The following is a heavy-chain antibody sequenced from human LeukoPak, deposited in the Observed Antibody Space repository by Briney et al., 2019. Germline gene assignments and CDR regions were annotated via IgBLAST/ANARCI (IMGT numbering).Heavy chain of an antibody. V-gene: IGHV4-4*02. CDR2: IYHSGST. Sequence: RSSGTLSLTCAVSGGSISSSNWWSWVRQPPGKGLEWIGEIYHSGSTNYNPSLKSRVTISVDKSKNQFSLKLSSVTAADTAVYYCASSGRYYYGSGSYPPDAFDIWGQGTMVTVSS. J-gene: IGHJ3*02. CDR3: ASSGRYYYGSGSYPPDAFDI. CDR1: GGSISSSNW. D-gene: IGHD3-10*01.